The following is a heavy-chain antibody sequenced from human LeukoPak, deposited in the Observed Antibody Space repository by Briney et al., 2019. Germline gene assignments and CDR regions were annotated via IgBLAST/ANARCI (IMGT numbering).Heavy chain of an antibody. J-gene: IGHJ6*03. CDR1: GFTVSSNY. CDR3: ARGFSSYSYYYYYMDV. Sequence: GGSLRLSCAASGFTVSSNYMSWVRQAPGKGLEWVSVIYSGGSTYYADSVKGRLTIPRDNSKNTLYLQMNSLRAEDTAVYYCARGFSSYSYYYYYMDVWGKGTTVTVSS. D-gene: IGHD2-21*01. CDR2: IYSGGST. V-gene: IGHV3-53*01.